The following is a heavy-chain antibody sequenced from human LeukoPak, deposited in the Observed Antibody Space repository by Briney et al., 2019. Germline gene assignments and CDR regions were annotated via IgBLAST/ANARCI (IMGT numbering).Heavy chain of an antibody. Sequence: ASVKVSCKASGGTFSSYAISWVRQAPGQGLEWMGGIIPIFGTANYAQKFQGRVTITADESTSTAYMELSSLRSEDTAVYYCARGMTTVTMGAFDIWGQGTMVTVSS. CDR3: ARGMTTVTMGAFDI. CDR1: GGTFSSYA. D-gene: IGHD4-11*01. J-gene: IGHJ3*02. V-gene: IGHV1-69*13. CDR2: IIPIFGTA.